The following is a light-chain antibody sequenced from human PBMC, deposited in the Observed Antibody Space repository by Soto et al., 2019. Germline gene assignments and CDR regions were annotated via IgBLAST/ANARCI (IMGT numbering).Light chain of an antibody. CDR3: QQYYTTLS. CDR2: WAS. Sequence: DFVMTQSPDSLAVSLGERATINCKSSQSVLYNSDNKNYLAWYQQKAGQPPKLLIYWASTRDSGVPDRFSGSGSGADFTLTINNLQAEDVAVYYCQQYYTTLSFGGGTKVEIK. CDR1: QSVLYNSDNKNY. V-gene: IGKV4-1*01. J-gene: IGKJ4*01.